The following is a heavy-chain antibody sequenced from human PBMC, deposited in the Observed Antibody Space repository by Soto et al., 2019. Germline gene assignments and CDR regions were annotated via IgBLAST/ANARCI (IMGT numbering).Heavy chain of an antibody. Sequence: ETLSLTGAVYGVSFSGYYWSWIRQPPGKGLEWIGEINHSGSTNYNPSLKSRVTISVDTSKNQFSLKLSSVNAADTAVYYCARRGKTKYYDFWSGYLNWFDPWGQGTLVTVYS. V-gene: IGHV4-34*01. J-gene: IGHJ5*02. D-gene: IGHD3-3*01. CDR1: GVSFSGYY. CDR2: INHSGST. CDR3: ARRGKTKYYDFWSGYLNWFDP.